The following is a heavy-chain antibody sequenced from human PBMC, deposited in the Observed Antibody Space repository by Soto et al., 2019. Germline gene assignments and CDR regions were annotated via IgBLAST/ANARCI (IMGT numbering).Heavy chain of an antibody. CDR3: ATWPTTVVTGGFDY. CDR2: FDPEDGET. CDR1: GHTLTELS. V-gene: IGHV1-24*01. Sequence: GASVKVSCKVSGHTLTELSMHWVRQAPGKGLEWMGGFDPEDGETIYAQKFQGRVTMTEDTSTDTAYMELSSLRSEDTAVYYCATWPTTVVTGGFDYWGQGTLVTVSS. D-gene: IGHD4-17*01. J-gene: IGHJ4*02.